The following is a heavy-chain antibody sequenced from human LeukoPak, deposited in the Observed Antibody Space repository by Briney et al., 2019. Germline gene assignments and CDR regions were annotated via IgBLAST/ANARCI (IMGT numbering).Heavy chain of an antibody. D-gene: IGHD3-10*01. CDR1: GYTFSGTGWY. J-gene: IGHJ4*02. CDR2: IHPNNGDT. Sequence: ASVKVSCKASGYTFSGTGWYLYWLRQAPGQGLECMGWIHPNNGDTAYAQKFEGRVAMTRDTSISTAYMELRRLRPDDTAVYFCARDGPAQMVDLDYWGQGTLVTDSS. CDR3: ARDGPAQMVDLDY. V-gene: IGHV1-2*02.